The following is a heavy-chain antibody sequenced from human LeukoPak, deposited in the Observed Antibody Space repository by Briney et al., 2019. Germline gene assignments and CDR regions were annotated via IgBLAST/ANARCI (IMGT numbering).Heavy chain of an antibody. D-gene: IGHD6-19*01. CDR1: GGSMSTYS. CDR2: IYTSGNT. J-gene: IGHJ4*02. V-gene: IGHV4-4*07. CDR3: ARRGSISGWSSDY. Sequence: SETLSLTCIVSGGSMSTYSWTWLRQPAEKALEWIGQIYTSGNTNYNPSLKSRVTMSVDTSKNQFSLKLTSVTAADTAVYYCARRGSISGWSSDYWGQGIQVTVFS.